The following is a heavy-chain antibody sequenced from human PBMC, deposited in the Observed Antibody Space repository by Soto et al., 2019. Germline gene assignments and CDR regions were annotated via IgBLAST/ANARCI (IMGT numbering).Heavy chain of an antibody. CDR1: GFTVGSYY. D-gene: IGHD1-26*01. CDR2: IYSGGST. V-gene: IGHV3-66*01. Sequence: PGGSLRLSCAASGFTVGSYYMNWVRQAPGKGLEWVSVIYSGGSTYYADSVKGRFTISRDNSKNTLYLQMNSLRAEDTSVYYCAKEGGLSGSYYISSSYYFDYWGQGTLVTVSS. CDR3: AKEGGLSGSYYISSSYYFDY. J-gene: IGHJ4*02.